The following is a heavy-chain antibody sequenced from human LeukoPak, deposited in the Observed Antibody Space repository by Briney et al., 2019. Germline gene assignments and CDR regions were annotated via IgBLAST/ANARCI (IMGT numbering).Heavy chain of an antibody. V-gene: IGHV1-69*13. CDR1: GGTFSSYA. D-gene: IGHD2-15*01. CDR2: IIPIFGTA. J-gene: IGHJ5*02. CDR3: ARDVHCSGGSCYGNWFDP. Sequence: GASVKVSRKASGGTFSSYAISWVRQAPGQGLEWMGGIIPIFGTANYAQKFQGRVTITADESTSTAYMELSSLRSEDTAVYYCARDVHCSGGSCYGNWFDPWGQGTLVTVSS.